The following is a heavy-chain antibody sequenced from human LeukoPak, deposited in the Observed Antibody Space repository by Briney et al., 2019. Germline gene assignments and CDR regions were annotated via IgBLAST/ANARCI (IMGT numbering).Heavy chain of an antibody. D-gene: IGHD6-13*01. CDR2: TSGSGGST. V-gene: IGHV3-23*01. CDR1: GFTFSSYA. Sequence: GGSLRLSCVASGFTFSSYAMSWVRQAPGKGLEWVSATSGSGGSTYYADSVKGRFTISRDNSKNTLYLQMNSLRAEDTAVYYCAKYISSWYYLDYWGQGTLVTVSS. J-gene: IGHJ4*02. CDR3: AKYISSWYYLDY.